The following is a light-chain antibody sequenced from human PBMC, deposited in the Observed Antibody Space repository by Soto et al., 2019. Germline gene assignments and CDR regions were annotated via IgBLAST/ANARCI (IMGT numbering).Light chain of an antibody. V-gene: IGLV2-8*01. CDR1: SSDVGGYNY. Sequence: QSALTQPPSASGSPGQSVTISCTGTSSDVGGYNYVSWYQQHPGKAPKLMIYEVSKRSSGVPDRFSGSKSGNTASLTVSGLQAEDEADYYCTSYAGSNNFFYVFGTGTQLTVL. CDR3: TSYAGSNNFFYV. J-gene: IGLJ1*01. CDR2: EVS.